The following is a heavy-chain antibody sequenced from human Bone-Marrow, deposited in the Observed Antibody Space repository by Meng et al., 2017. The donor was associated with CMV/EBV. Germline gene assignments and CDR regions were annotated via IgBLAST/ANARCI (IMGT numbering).Heavy chain of an antibody. Sequence: GESLKISCAASGFTFTTYSMNWVRQAPGKGLEWVSSISSSGDYMYYADSVKGRFTISRDNAKNSLYLQMSSLRAEDTAIYYCARGQLGTSNWYFDLWGRGTRVTGSS. D-gene: IGHD7-27*01. CDR2: ISSSGDYM. J-gene: IGHJ2*01. CDR3: ARGQLGTSNWYFDL. V-gene: IGHV3-21*01. CDR1: GFTFTTYS.